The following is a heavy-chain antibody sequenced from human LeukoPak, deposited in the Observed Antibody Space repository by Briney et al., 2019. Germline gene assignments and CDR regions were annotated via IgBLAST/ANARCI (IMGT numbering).Heavy chain of an antibody. CDR2: IKQDGSEK. Sequence: PGGSLRLSCAASGFTFSSYWMSWVRQAPGKGLEWVANIKQDGSEKYYVDSVKGRFTISGDNAKNSLYLQMNSLRAEDTAVYYCARDLRYSSSWYLSPFDYWGQGTLVTVSS. CDR1: GFTFSSYW. V-gene: IGHV3-7*01. J-gene: IGHJ4*02. D-gene: IGHD6-13*01. CDR3: ARDLRYSSSWYLSPFDY.